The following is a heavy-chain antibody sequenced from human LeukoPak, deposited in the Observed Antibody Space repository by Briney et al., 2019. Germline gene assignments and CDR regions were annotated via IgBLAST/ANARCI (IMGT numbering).Heavy chain of an antibody. CDR2: IYYSGST. Sequence: SETLSLTCTVSGGSISSYYWSWIGQPPGKGLEWIGNIYYSGSTNYNPSLKSRVTISVDTSKNQFSLKLSSVTAADTAVYYCTRGSIAYYYMDVWGKGTTVTISS. CDR1: GGSISSYY. J-gene: IGHJ6*03. CDR3: TRGSIAYYYMDV. D-gene: IGHD3-22*01. V-gene: IGHV4-59*01.